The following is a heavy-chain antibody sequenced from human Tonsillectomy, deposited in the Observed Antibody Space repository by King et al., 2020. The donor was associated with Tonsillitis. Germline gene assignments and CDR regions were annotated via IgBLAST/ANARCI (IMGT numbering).Heavy chain of an antibody. CDR2: ISGSDGST. V-gene: IGHV3-23*04. D-gene: IGHD1-14*01. CDR3: AKDEPLQFEY. Sequence: VQLVESGGGLVQPGGSLRLSCAASGFTFSSYPMSWVRQAPGKGLEWVSGISGSDGSTHYADSVKGRFTISRDNSKNTLYLQMNSLRVEDTAVYYCAKDEPLQFEYWGQGTLVTVSS. CDR1: GFTFSSYP. J-gene: IGHJ4*02.